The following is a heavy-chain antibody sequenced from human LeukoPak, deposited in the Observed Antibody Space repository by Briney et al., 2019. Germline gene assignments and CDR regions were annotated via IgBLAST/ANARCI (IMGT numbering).Heavy chain of an antibody. V-gene: IGHV1-3*01. CDR1: GYTFTSYA. CDR3: ARGLAGYYGSGSPGSWFDP. Sequence: ASVKVSCTASGYTFTSYAMHWVRQAPGQRLEWMGWINAGNGNTKYSQKFQGRVTITRDTSASTAYMELSSLRSEDTAVYYCARGLAGYYGSGSPGSWFDPWGQGTLVTVSS. CDR2: INAGNGNT. D-gene: IGHD3-10*01. J-gene: IGHJ5*02.